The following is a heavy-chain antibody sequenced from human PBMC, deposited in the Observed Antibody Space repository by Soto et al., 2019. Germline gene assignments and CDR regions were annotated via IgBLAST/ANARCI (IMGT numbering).Heavy chain of an antibody. CDR1: GYSFTNYW. CDR3: ARHPMTTVTTGYYYGMDV. Sequence: PGEALKISCKGSGYSFTNYWISWVRHMPGKGLEWMGRIDPSDSYTNYSPSFQGHVTSSADKSISTAYLQWSSLKASDTAMYYCARHPMTTVTTGYYYGMDVWGQGTTVTVSS. J-gene: IGHJ6*02. CDR2: IDPSDSYT. D-gene: IGHD4-4*01. V-gene: IGHV5-10-1*01.